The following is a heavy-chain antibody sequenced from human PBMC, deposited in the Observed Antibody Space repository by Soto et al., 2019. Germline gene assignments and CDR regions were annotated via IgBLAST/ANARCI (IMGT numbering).Heavy chain of an antibody. CDR3: ARDLRPAAGLNWLDP. J-gene: IGHJ5*02. Sequence: SETLSLTCTVSGGSISSGGYYWSWIRQHPGKGLEWIGYIYYSGSTYYNPSLKSRVTISVDTSKNQFSLKLSSVTAADTAVYYCARDLRPAAGLNWLDPWGQGTLVTVSS. V-gene: IGHV4-31*03. D-gene: IGHD6-13*01. CDR1: GGSISSGGYY. CDR2: IYYSGST.